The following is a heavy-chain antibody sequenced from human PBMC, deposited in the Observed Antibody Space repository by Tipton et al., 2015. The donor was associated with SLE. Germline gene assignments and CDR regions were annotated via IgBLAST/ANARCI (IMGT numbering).Heavy chain of an antibody. V-gene: IGHV3-23*01. D-gene: IGHD3-10*01. CDR1: AFSLSDHG. J-gene: IGHJ4*02. Sequence: GSLRLSCVASAFSLSDHGMHWVRQAPGKGLEWVSGISGSGRGTAGGRTYYEDSVKGRFTISRDNSKNTVYLQMNSLRAEDTTVYYCAKHSYYVGSESYLDYWGQGTLVTVSS. CDR3: AKHSYYVGSESYLDY. CDR2: ISGSGRGTAGGRT.